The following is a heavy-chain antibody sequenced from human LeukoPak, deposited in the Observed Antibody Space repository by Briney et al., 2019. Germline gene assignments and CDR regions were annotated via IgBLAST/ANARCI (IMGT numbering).Heavy chain of an antibody. V-gene: IGHV3-11*06. CDR2: ISSSSSYT. D-gene: IGHD2-15*01. CDR1: GFTLSDYY. J-gene: IGHJ4*02. CDR3: ARGLSGSCYDY. Sequence: GGSLRLSCAASGFTLSDYYMSWIRQAPGKGLEWVSYISSSSSYTNYADSVKGRFTISRDNAKNSLYLQMNSLRAEDTAVYYCARGLSGSCYDYWGQGTLVTVSS.